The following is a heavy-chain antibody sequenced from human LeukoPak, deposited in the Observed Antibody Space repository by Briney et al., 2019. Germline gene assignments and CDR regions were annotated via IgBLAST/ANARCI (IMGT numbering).Heavy chain of an antibody. J-gene: IGHJ4*02. CDR1: GVSISNSYW. CDR2: IYHSGST. Sequence: SETLSLTCAVSGVSISNSYWWSWVRQSPGKGLEWIGEIYHSGSTNYNPSLKSRVTISVDTSKNQFSLRLSSVTAADTAVYYCARVGGSGWPRGKFDYWGQGTLVTVSS. V-gene: IGHV4-4*02. CDR3: ARVGGSGWPRGKFDY. D-gene: IGHD6-19*01.